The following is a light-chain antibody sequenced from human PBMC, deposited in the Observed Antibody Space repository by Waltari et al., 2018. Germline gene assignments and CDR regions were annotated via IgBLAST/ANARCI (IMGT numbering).Light chain of an antibody. CDR1: SGHSSNV. J-gene: IGLJ3*02. CDR3: QTGGHGTWV. Sequence: QLALTQSPSASASLGASVKLTCTLDSGHSSNVVAWHQQHPEKGPRHLMKINSDGSHSKGDEIPDRFSGSSSGAERYLTIPSVQSDDEADYYCQTGGHGTWVFGGGTKLTVL. V-gene: IGLV4-69*01. CDR2: INSDGSH.